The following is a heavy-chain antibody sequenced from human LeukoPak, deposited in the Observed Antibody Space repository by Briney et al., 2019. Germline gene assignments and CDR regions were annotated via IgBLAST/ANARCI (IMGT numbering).Heavy chain of an antibody. CDR3: SKDSDGFDY. D-gene: IGHD2-21*01. V-gene: IGHV3-9*01. CDR2: ISWNSGSI. J-gene: IGHJ4*02. Sequence: GRSLRLSCAASGFTFDDYAMHWVRQALGKGLEWVSGISWNSGSIGYADSVKGRFTISRDNAKNSLYLQMNRLRAEDTALYYCSKDSDGFDYWGQGTLVTDSS. CDR1: GFTFDDYA.